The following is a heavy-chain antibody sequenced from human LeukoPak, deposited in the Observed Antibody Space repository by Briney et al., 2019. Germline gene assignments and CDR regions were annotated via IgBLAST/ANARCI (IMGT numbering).Heavy chain of an antibody. CDR3: ARSRRRWLQLSSFDY. Sequence: GESLKISCQAFGFKFTNYFIGWVRQMPGKGLEWVGIIYPINSDTRYSPTLQGQVTISADKSINTAYLQWSSLKALDTAMYYCARSRRRWLQLSSFDYWGQGTLVTVSS. CDR1: GFKFTNYF. D-gene: IGHD5-24*01. CDR2: IYPINSDT. J-gene: IGHJ4*02. V-gene: IGHV5-51*01.